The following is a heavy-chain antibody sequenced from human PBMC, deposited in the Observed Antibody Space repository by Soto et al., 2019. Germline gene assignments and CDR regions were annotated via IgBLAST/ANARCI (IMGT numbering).Heavy chain of an antibody. CDR2: MNSNSGNT. V-gene: IGHV1-8*01. J-gene: IGHJ4*02. CDR3: ARGPLPRVLLWFGYPPGNYFDY. CDR1: GYTFTSYD. Sequence: VQLVQSGAEVKKPGASVKVSCKASGYTFTSYDINWVRQATGQGLEWMGWMNSNSGNTGYAQKFQGRVTMTRNTSISIAYMELSSLRSEDTAVYYCARGPLPRVLLWFGYPPGNYFDYWGKGTLVTVSS. D-gene: IGHD3-10*01.